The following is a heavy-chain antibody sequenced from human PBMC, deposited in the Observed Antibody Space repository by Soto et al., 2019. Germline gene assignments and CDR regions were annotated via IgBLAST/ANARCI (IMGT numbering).Heavy chain of an antibody. CDR3: ARGSKWELPRIDY. D-gene: IGHD1-26*01. CDR1: GGSFSGYY. Sequence: SETLSLTCAVYGGSFSGYYWSWIRQPPGKGLEWIGEINHSGSTNYNPSLKSRVTISVDTSKNQFSLKLSSVTAADTAVYYCARGSKWELPRIDYWGQGTLVTVSS. J-gene: IGHJ4*02. CDR2: INHSGST. V-gene: IGHV4-34*01.